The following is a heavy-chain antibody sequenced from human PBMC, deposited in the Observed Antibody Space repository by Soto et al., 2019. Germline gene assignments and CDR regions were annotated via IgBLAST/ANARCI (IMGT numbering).Heavy chain of an antibody. D-gene: IGHD6-19*01. J-gene: IGHJ6*02. CDR1: GGTFSSYT. V-gene: IGHV1-69*08. Sequence: QVQLVQSGAEVKKPGSSVKVSCKASGGTFSSYTISWVRQAPGQGLEWMGRIIPILGIANYAQKFQGRVTITADKSTSTAYMELSSLRSEDTAVYYCAKEQWLAPYYYYCGMDVWGQGTTVTVSS. CDR2: IIPILGIA. CDR3: AKEQWLAPYYYYCGMDV.